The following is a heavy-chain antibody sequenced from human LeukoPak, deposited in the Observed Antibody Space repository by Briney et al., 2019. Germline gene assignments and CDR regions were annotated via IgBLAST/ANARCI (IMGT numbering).Heavy chain of an antibody. D-gene: IGHD3-3*01. CDR3: ARDYGSIFGVVIPFFDY. V-gene: IGHV3-21*01. CDR2: ISSSSSYI. Sequence: GGSLRLSCAASGFTFDDYGMSWVRQAPGKGLEWVSSISSSSSYIYYADSVKGRFTISRDNAKNSLYLQMNSLRAEDTAVYYCARDYGSIFGVVIPFFDYWGQGTLVTVSS. J-gene: IGHJ4*02. CDR1: GFTFDDYG.